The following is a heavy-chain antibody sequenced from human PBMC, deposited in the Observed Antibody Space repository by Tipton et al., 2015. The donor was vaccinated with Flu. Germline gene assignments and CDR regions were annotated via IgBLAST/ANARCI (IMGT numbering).Heavy chain of an antibody. CDR2: IYTNANT. CDR3: ARGPPRSCSGGSCSWGSDFQH. CDR1: GDSISRCSYY. V-gene: IGHV4-61*02. J-gene: IGHJ1*01. D-gene: IGHD2-15*01. Sequence: TLSLTCTVSGDSISRCSYYYNWIRQPAGEGLEWIGRIYTNANTNYKASLKSRVTLSIDRSRNQFSLRLSSVTAADTAMYYCARGPPRSCSGGSCSWGSDFQHWGQGTLVTVSS.